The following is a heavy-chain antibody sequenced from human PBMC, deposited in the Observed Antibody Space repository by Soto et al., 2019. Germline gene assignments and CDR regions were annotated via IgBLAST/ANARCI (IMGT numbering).Heavy chain of an antibody. Sequence: EVQLVESGGGLIQPGGSLRLSCAASGFTVSSNYMSWVRQAPGKGLEWVSVIYSGGSVYYADSVKGRFTISRDNSKNTLYLQMNSLRAEDTAVYYCARDVGAQWQGGYGMDVWGQGTTVTVSS. D-gene: IGHD6-19*01. J-gene: IGHJ6*02. CDR2: IYSGGSV. V-gene: IGHV3-53*01. CDR1: GFTVSSNY. CDR3: ARDVGAQWQGGYGMDV.